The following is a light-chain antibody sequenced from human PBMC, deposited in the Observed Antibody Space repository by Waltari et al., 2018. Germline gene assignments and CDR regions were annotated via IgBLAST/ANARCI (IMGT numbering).Light chain of an antibody. CDR3: GSYTTSNTHV. Sequence: QSALTQSASVSGSPGQSIPLSCTGSHPDVGAPNYVSWYQQHPGKVPKVVIFAVSSRPSGVSHRFSGSKSGNTASLAISGLEPEDEADYYCGSYTTSNTHVFGTGTRVSVL. CDR1: HPDVGAPNY. V-gene: IGLV2-14*01. CDR2: AVS. J-gene: IGLJ1*01.